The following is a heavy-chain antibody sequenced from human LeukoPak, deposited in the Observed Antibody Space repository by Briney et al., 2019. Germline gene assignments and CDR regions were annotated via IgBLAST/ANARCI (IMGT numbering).Heavy chain of an antibody. Sequence: GGSLRLSCAASGFTFSSYGMRWARQASGKGLEWAAFIRYDGSNKYYADSVKGRFTISRDNSKNTLYLQMNSLRAEDTAVYYCAKEALWYSSSWNYFDYWGQGTLVTVSS. CDR2: IRYDGSNK. V-gene: IGHV3-30*02. J-gene: IGHJ4*02. CDR1: GFTFSSYG. CDR3: AKEALWYSSSWNYFDY. D-gene: IGHD6-13*01.